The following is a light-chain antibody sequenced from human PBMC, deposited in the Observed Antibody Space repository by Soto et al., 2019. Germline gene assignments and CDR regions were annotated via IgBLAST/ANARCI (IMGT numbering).Light chain of an antibody. V-gene: IGKV1-27*01. Sequence: HKTHPLYTVHASVTERVTLTCRASQGLSNYLAWYQQEPGKVPELLIYAASTLQSGVRSRFSGSGSGTDFTLPISSLQPEDVATYYCQKYNSAPLTVGGGTEV. J-gene: IGKJ4*01. CDR2: AAS. CDR1: QGLSNY. CDR3: QKYNSAPLT.